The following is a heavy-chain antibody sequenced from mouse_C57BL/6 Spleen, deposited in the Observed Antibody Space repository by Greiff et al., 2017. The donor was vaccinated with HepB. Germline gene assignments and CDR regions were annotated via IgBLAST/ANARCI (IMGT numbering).Heavy chain of an antibody. CDR3: ARLGWYFDV. CDR1: GFTFSDYG. J-gene: IGHJ1*03. CDR2: ISSGSSTI. V-gene: IGHV5-17*01. D-gene: IGHD4-1*01. Sequence: EVKLQESGGGLVKPGGSLKLSCAASGFTFSDYGMHWVRQAPEKGLEWVAYISSGSSTIYYADTVKGRFTIARDNAKNTLCLQMTSLRSEDTAMYYCARLGWYFDVWGTGTTVTVSS.